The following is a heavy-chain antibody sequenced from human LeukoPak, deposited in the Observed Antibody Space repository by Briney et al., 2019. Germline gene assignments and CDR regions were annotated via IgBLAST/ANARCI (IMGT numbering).Heavy chain of an antibody. J-gene: IGHJ1*01. CDR1: GFTFSNYY. Sequence: GGSLRLSCAASGFTFSNYYMSWIRQAPGKGLEWTSYISSSATNIQYADSVKGRFTISRDNAKNSLYLQMNSLRAEDTAVYYCARVDFYYGSNGYVGEYFYHWGQGTLVTVSS. CDR3: ARVDFYYGSNGYVGEYFYH. D-gene: IGHD3-22*01. CDR2: ISSSATNI. V-gene: IGHV3-11*01.